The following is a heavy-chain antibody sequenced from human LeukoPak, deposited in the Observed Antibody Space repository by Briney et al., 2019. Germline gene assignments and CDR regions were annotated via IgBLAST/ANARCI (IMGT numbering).Heavy chain of an antibody. Sequence: NPSETLSLTCTVSGGTISSSSYYWGWIRQPPGKGLEWIGSIYYSGSTYYNPSLKSRVTISVDTSKSQFSLKLSSVTAADTAVYYCASLLLADSSGYFGSDYWGQGTLVTVSS. V-gene: IGHV4-39*01. J-gene: IGHJ4*02. D-gene: IGHD3-22*01. CDR3: ASLLLADSSGYFGSDY. CDR2: IYYSGST. CDR1: GGTISSSSYY.